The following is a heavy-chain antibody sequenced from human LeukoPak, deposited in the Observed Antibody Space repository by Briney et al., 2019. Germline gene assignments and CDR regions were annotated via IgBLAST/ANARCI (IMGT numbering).Heavy chain of an antibody. CDR1: GFTFSSYG. J-gene: IGHJ6*02. CDR2: IWYDGSNK. CDR3: ARDPVPQSWNHQPVDYYYYGMDV. D-gene: IGHD1-14*01. Sequence: QSGGSLRLSCAASGFTFSSYGTHWVRQAPGKGLEWVAVIWYDGSNKYYADSVKGRFTISRDNSKNTLYLQMNSLRAEDTAVYYCARDPVPQSWNHQPVDYYYYGMDVWGQGTTVTVSS. V-gene: IGHV3-33*08.